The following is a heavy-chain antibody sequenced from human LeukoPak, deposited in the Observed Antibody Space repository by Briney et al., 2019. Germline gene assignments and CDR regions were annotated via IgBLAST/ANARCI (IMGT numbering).Heavy chain of an antibody. Sequence: GGSLRLSCAASGFTFSDYYMSWIRQVLGKGLEWVSYITSSGDTIYYADSVKGRFTISRDIPENSVYLQMNGLRAEETAVYYCAREGGNWGEGYFDYWGQGTLVTVSS. V-gene: IGHV3-11*01. CDR3: AREGGNWGEGYFDY. CDR2: ITSSGDTI. CDR1: GFTFSDYY. J-gene: IGHJ4*02. D-gene: IGHD7-27*01.